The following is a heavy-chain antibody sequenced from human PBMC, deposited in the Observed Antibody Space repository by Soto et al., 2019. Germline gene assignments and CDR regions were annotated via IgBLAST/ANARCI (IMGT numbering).Heavy chain of an antibody. CDR2: ISSNGGST. CDR1: GFTFSSYA. V-gene: IGHV3-64*01. D-gene: IGHD2-2*01. Sequence: GGSLRLSCAASGFTFSSYAMHWVRQAPGKGLEYVSAISSNGGSTYYANSVKGRFTISRDNSKNTLYLQMGSLRAEDMVVYYCAREGYCSSTSCYHRCSGGSCYNYYMDVWGKGTTVTVSS. J-gene: IGHJ6*03. CDR3: AREGYCSSTSCYHRCSGGSCYNYYMDV.